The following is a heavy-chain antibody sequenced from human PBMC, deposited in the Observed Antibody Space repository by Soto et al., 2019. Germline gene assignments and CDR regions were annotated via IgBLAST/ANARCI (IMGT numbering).Heavy chain of an antibody. Sequence: SVKVSCKASGGTFSSYAISWVRQAPGQGLEWMGGIIPIFGTANYAQKFQGRVTITADKSTSTAYMELSSLRSEDTAVYYCAVSSRYYDSSGYYYDDYWGQGTLVTVSS. D-gene: IGHD3-22*01. CDR2: IIPIFGTA. CDR1: GGTFSSYA. J-gene: IGHJ4*02. V-gene: IGHV1-69*06. CDR3: AVSSRYYDSSGYYYDDY.